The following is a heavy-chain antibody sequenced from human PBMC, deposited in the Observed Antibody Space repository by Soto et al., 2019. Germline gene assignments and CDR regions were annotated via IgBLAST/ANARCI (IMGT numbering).Heavy chain of an antibody. CDR3: ARDHGGATHY. CDR2: INPNSGGT. CDR1: GYTFTGHY. V-gene: IGHV1-2*02. D-gene: IGHD1-26*01. J-gene: IGHJ4*02. Sequence: ASVKVSCKASGYTFTGHYMHWVRQAPGQGLEWMGWINPNSGGTNYAQKFQGRVTMTRDTSISTAYMELSRLRSDDTAVYYCARDHGGATHYWGQGTLVTVSS.